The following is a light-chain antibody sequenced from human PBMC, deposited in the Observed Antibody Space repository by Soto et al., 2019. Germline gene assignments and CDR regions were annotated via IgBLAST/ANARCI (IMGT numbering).Light chain of an antibody. CDR3: QQYHRYWT. J-gene: IGKJ1*01. V-gene: IGKV1-5*01. Sequence: DIQMTQSPSTLSASVGERVTITCRASQNIYNWLAWYQQKPGKAPKLLIYDVSNLETGVPSRFSGGGSGTEFTLTISXLQPDDFATYYCQQYHRYWTFGQGTKVDTK. CDR1: QNIYNW. CDR2: DVS.